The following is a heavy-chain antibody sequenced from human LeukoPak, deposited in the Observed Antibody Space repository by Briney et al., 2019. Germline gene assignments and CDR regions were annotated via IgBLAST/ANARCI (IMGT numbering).Heavy chain of an antibody. V-gene: IGHV3-21*01. CDR1: GFTFSAYT. CDR3: ARDPYGDYYFDY. Sequence: GGSLRLSCAASGFTFSAYTMNWVRQAPGKGLEWVSSISSSSSYIHYPDSVKGRFTISRDNAKNSLCLQMSNLRAEDTAVYYCARDPYGDYYFDYWGQGTLVTVSS. D-gene: IGHD4-17*01. J-gene: IGHJ4*02. CDR2: ISSSSSYI.